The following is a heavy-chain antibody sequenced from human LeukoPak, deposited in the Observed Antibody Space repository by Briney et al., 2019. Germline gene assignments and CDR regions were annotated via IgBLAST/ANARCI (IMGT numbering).Heavy chain of an antibody. D-gene: IGHD5-18*01. J-gene: IGHJ4*02. CDR1: GYSISSGYY. Sequence: PSETLSLTCTVSGYSISSGYYWGWIRQPPGKGLEWIGSIYHSGSTYYNPSLKSRVTISVDTSKNQFSLKLSSVTAADTAVYYCARHPVDTAMGIFDYWGQGTLVTVSS. CDR3: ARHPVDTAMGIFDY. CDR2: IYHSGST. V-gene: IGHV4-38-2*02.